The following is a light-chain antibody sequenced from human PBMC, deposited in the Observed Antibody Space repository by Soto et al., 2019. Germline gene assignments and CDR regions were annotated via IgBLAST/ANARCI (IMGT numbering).Light chain of an antibody. CDR2: GAS. J-gene: IGKJ1*01. CDR3: QQXSHWPPWT. V-gene: IGKV3-11*01. Sequence: ELVLTQSPGTLSLSPGESATLSCRASQSVSNNYLAWYQQKPGQAPRLIIYGASNRATGIPARFSGSGSGTDFTLTISNLEPEDFAVYYCQQXSHWPPWTXGQGTKVDIK. CDR1: QSVSNNY.